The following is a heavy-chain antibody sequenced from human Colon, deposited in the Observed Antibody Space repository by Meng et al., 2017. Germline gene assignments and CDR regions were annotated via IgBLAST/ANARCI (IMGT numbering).Heavy chain of an antibody. J-gene: IGHJ5*02. CDR3: AGDQREDDYGNYGSEGVDP. D-gene: IGHD4-11*01. Sequence: ASVKVSCKASGYTFTSYGISWVRQAPGQGLEWMGWISAYNGNTNYAQKLQGRVTMTTDTSTSTAYMELRSLRSDDTAVYYCAGDQREDDYGNYGSEGVDPWGQGTLVTVSS. V-gene: IGHV1-18*01. CDR1: GYTFTSYG. CDR2: ISAYNGNT.